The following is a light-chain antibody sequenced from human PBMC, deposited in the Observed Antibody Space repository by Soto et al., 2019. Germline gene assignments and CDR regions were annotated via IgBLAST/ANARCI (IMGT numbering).Light chain of an antibody. CDR1: SSVIGSYRY. CDR2: AVN. CDR3: FSFTSTSTHV. V-gene: IGLV2-14*01. Sequence: SALTQPDSLSGSTGQTISIRCTGNSSVIGSYRYVSSFQQLPGKAPKLMFSAVNPRPSAVSNRFSSSNSGNTAYLTISYLLVEDEAQYFFFSFTSTSTHVFRSWTNPTVL. J-gene: IGLJ1*01.